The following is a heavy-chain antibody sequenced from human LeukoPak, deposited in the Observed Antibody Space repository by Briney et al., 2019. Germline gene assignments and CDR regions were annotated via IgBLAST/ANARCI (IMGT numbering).Heavy chain of an antibody. Sequence: GGSLRLSCAASGFTFSSYAMSWVRQAPGQGLEWVSAISGSGGSTYYADSVKGRFTISRDNSKSTLYLQMNSLRAEDTAVYYCAKGLGVTGRPRGFDYWGQGTLVTVSS. CDR3: AKGLGVTGRPRGFDY. J-gene: IGHJ4*02. CDR2: ISGSGGST. D-gene: IGHD2-21*02. CDR1: GFTFSSYA. V-gene: IGHV3-23*01.